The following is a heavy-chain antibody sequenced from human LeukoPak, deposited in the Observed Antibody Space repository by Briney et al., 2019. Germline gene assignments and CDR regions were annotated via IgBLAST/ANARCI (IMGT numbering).Heavy chain of an antibody. Sequence: ASVKVSCNASGYTFTSYYMHWVRQAPGQGLEWMGIINPSGGSTSYAQKFQGRVTMTRDMSTSTVYMELSSLRSEDTAVYYCARDRQRGIVVVTDNWFDPWGQGTLVTVSS. J-gene: IGHJ5*02. D-gene: IGHD3-22*01. CDR1: GYTFTSYY. V-gene: IGHV1-46*01. CDR3: ARDRQRGIVVVTDNWFDP. CDR2: INPSGGST.